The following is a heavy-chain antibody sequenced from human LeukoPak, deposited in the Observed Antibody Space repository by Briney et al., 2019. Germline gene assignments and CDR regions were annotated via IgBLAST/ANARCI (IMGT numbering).Heavy chain of an antibody. CDR1: GGPISSGGYY. J-gene: IGHJ5*02. Sequence: PSETLSLTCTVSGGPISSGGYYWSWIRQHPGKGLEWIAYMYYSGSTYYNPSLKSRVTMSADTSKNQLSLKLSSVTAADTAVYYCARPYYYDSRIDPWGQGILVTVSS. V-gene: IGHV4-30-4*08. CDR3: ARPYYYDSRIDP. D-gene: IGHD3-22*01. CDR2: MYYSGST.